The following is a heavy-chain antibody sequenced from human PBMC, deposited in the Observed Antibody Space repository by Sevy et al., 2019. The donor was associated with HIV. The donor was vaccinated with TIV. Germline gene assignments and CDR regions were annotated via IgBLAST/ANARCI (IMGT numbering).Heavy chain of an antibody. CDR1: GFTFSSYG. D-gene: IGHD2-2*01. V-gene: IGHV3-23*01. CDR2: ISHSGGST. J-gene: IGHJ6*02. Sequence: GGSLRLSCAASGFTFSSYGMSWVRQAPGKGLKWVSSISHSGGSTYYADSVNGRFTISRDNSKNTLYLQMNSLRAEDTAVYYCAKGTLVVPAVIYYYYAMDVWGQGTTVTVSS. CDR3: AKGTLVVPAVIYYYYAMDV.